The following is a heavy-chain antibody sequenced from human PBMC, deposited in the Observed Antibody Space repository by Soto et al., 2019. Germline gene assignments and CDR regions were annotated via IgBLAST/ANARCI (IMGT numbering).Heavy chain of an antibody. V-gene: IGHV4-59*01. CDR1: GGSISSYY. CDR3: ARRYGGNFDY. CDR2: IYYSGST. D-gene: IGHD3-16*01. Sequence: SETLSLTCTVSGGSISSYYWRRIRQPPGKGLEWIGYIYYSGSTNYNPSLKSRVTISVDTSKNQFSLKLSSVTAADTAVYYCARRYGGNFDYWGQGTLVTVS. J-gene: IGHJ4*02.